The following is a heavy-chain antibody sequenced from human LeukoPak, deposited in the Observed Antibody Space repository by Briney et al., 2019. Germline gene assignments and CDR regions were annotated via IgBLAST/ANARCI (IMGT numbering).Heavy chain of an antibody. CDR3: ARGGYDILTGYALDY. Sequence: PSETLSLTCTVSGGSISSYYWSWIRQPPGKGLEWIGYIYYSGSTNYNPSLKSRVTISVDTSKNQFSLKLSSVTAADTAVYYCARGGYDILTGYALDYWGQGTLVTVSS. CDR1: GGSISSYY. J-gene: IGHJ4*02. CDR2: IYYSGST. V-gene: IGHV4-59*01. D-gene: IGHD3-9*01.